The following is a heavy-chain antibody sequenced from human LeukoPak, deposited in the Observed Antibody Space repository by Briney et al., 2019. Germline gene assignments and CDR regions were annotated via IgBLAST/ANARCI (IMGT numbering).Heavy chain of an antibody. J-gene: IGHJ6*02. D-gene: IGHD5-18*01. CDR1: GRSFSGYY. CDR3: AESGYSYGLDYYYGMDV. CDR2: INHSGST. Sequence: SETLSLTCAVYGRSFSGYYWSWIRQPPGKGLEWIGEINHSGSTNYNPSLKSRVTISVDTSKNQFSLKLSSVTAADTAVYYCAESGYSYGLDYYYGMDVWGQGTTVTVSS. V-gene: IGHV4-34*01.